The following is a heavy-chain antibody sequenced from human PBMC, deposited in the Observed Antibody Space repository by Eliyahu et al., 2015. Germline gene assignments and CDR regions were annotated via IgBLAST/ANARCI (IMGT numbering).Heavy chain of an antibody. CDR2: IWGDGSNI. J-gene: IGHJ6*03. CDR1: GFTLSXYT. Sequence: QVQVVESGGGXVQPGGXLXLSCAASGFTLSXYTMHWVRQAPGKGLEWVAIIWGDGSNINYAETAKGRFTISRDNSKNTLSLQMNSLRVEDTAVYYCARDLPYSYQMDVWGKGTTVTVSS. V-gene: IGHV3-33*01. CDR3: ARDLPYSYQMDV.